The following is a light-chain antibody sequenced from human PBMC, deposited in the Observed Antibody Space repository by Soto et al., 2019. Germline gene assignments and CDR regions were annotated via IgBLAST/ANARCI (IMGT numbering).Light chain of an antibody. J-gene: IGLJ3*02. CDR1: SSDVGGYNY. CDR2: DVT. V-gene: IGLV2-14*03. Sequence: QSALTQPAFVSGSPGQSITIFCTGTSSDVGGYNYVSWYQQRPGKPPKLMIYDVTNRPSGVSNRFSGSKSGSTASLTISGLQAEDEGDYYCSSYTNTHTVVFGGGTKLTVL. CDR3: SSYTNTHTVV.